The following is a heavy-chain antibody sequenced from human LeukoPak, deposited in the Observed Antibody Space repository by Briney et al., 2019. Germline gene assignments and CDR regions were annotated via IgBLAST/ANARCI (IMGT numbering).Heavy chain of an antibody. CDR1: GFTFSSYA. Sequence: GGSLRLSCAASGFTFSSYAMSWVRQAPGKGLEWVSAISGSGGSTYYADSVKGLFTISRDNSKNTLYLQMNSLRAEDTAVYYCAKDLETYFGWFNDYWGQGTLVTVSS. V-gene: IGHV3-23*01. CDR3: AKDLETYFGWFNDY. D-gene: IGHD3-9*01. CDR2: ISGSGGST. J-gene: IGHJ4*02.